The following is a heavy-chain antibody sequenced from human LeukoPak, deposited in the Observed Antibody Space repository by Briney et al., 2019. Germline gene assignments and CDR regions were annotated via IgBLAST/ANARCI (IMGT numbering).Heavy chain of an antibody. CDR1: GFTFSTYE. V-gene: IGHV3-48*03. CDR2: ISGSGSTI. Sequence: GGSLRLSCAASGFTFSTYEMNWVRQAPGKGLEWVSYISGSGSTIYYADSVKGRFTISRDNAKNSLYLQMNSLRAEDTAVYYCARDKSYFGSGNYHYFDSWGQGALVIVSS. D-gene: IGHD3-10*01. CDR3: ARDKSYFGSGNYHYFDS. J-gene: IGHJ4*02.